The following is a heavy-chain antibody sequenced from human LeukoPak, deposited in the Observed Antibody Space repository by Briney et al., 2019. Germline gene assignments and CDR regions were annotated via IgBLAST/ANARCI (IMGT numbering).Heavy chain of an antibody. CDR3: AKVRVGAMDY. CDR2: ISSSSSTI. D-gene: IGHD1-26*01. CDR1: GFTFTSYT. J-gene: IGHJ4*02. V-gene: IGHV3-48*02. Sequence: GGSLRLSCAASGFTFTSYTMNWVRQAPGKGLEWVSYISSSSSTIYYADSVKGRFTISRDNAKNSLYLQMNSLRDEDTAVYYCAKVRVGAMDYWGQGTLVTVSS.